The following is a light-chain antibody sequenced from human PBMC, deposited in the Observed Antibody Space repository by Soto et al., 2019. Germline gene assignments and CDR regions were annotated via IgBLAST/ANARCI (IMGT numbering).Light chain of an antibody. CDR2: GAS. Sequence: EIVMTQSPATLSVSPGERATIYCRASQNVLSNLAWYQQKPGQAPRIIIYGASTRATGIPARFSGSGSGTEFTLTVSSLQSEDVAVYYCQQYNNWPITFGQGTRLEIK. CDR1: QNVLSN. J-gene: IGKJ5*01. V-gene: IGKV3-15*01. CDR3: QQYNNWPIT.